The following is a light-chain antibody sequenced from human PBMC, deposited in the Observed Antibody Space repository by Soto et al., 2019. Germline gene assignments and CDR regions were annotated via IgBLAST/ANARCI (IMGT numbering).Light chain of an antibody. CDR1: QSISSW. J-gene: IGKJ1*01. CDR3: QQDNSYSWT. V-gene: IGKV1-5*01. Sequence: DSQMTQYTSTLSASVGDRVTITCRASQSISSWLAWYQQKPGKAPKLLIYDASSLESGVPSRFSGSGSGTEFTLTISSLQPDDFATYYCQQDNSYSWTFGQGTKVDIK. CDR2: DAS.